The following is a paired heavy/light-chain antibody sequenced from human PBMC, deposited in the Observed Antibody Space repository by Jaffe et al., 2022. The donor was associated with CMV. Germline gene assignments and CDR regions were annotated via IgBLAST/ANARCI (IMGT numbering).Light chain of an antibody. CDR2: GAS. CDR3: QQSKTDPT. V-gene: IGKV1-39*01. CDR1: QNVGTY. Sequence: DIEMTQSPSSLSASVGDRVTITCRADQNVGTYLNWYQQKRGKAPKLLVYGASTLQSGVTSRFSGSGSGTDFTLTINSLQPEDSATYYCQQSKTDPTFGQGTRVEIK. J-gene: IGKJ1*01.
Heavy chain of an antibody. CDR1: GFISRNHA. CDR2: IDDSSYTT. J-gene: IGHJ4*02. Sequence: LLESGGGLVQPGGSLRLSCAASGFISRNHAMSWVRQGPGKGLEWVAGIDDSSYTTYYPNFARGRFTISKDNSKNMLYLQINNLRVEDTAVYYCAKGQEVESRFDFWGQGTVVSVSS. D-gene: IGHD2-15*01. CDR3: AKGQEVESRFDF. V-gene: IGHV3-23*01.